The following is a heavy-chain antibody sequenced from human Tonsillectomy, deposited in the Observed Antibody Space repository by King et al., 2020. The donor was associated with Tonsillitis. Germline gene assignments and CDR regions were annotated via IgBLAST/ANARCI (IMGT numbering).Heavy chain of an antibody. CDR1: GGCISSSSYY. Sequence: QMQLQESGPGLVKPSETLSLTCTVSGGCISSSSYYWGWIRQPPGKGLEWIGSIYYSGSTYYNPSLKSRVTISVDTSKTQFSLKLISVTAPDTAVYYCSITYYYDSSGYPTSFDYWGQGTLVTVSS. CDR3: SITYYYDSSGYPTSFDY. CDR2: IYYSGST. V-gene: IGHV4-39*07. D-gene: IGHD3-22*01. J-gene: IGHJ4*02.